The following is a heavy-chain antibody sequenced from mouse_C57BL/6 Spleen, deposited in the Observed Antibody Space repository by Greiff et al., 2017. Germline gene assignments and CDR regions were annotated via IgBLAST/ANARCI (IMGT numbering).Heavy chain of an antibody. CDR1: GYTFTDHT. D-gene: IGHD1-1*01. V-gene: IGHV1-78*01. CDR2: IYPRDGST. CDR3: ARRGYGSSLDY. J-gene: IGHJ2*01. Sequence: VKLMESDAELVKPGASVKISCKVSGYTFTDHTIHWMKQRPEPGLEWIGYIYPRDGSTKYNEKFKGKATLTADKSSSTAYMQLNSLTSEDSAVYFCARRGYGSSLDYWGQGTTLTVSS.